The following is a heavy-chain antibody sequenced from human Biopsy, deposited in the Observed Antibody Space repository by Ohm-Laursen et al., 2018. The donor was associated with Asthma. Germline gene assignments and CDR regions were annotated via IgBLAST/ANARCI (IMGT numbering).Heavy chain of an antibody. V-gene: IGHV1-69*13. CDR1: GGTFNTYV. Sequence: VKISCKSLGGTFNTYVIGWVRQAPGQGLEWMGGINSVFGTTTYPQKFQDRVTITADDSTSTVYMELSSLRSEDTAVYYCARKAGSCISRTCYSLDFWGQGPLFPLSS. CDR3: ARKAGSCISRTCYSLDF. D-gene: IGHD2-2*01. J-gene: IGHJ1*01. CDR2: INSVFGTT.